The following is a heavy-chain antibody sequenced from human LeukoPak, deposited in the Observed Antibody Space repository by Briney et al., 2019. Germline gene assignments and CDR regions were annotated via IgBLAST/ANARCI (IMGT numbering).Heavy chain of an antibody. CDR2: ISYDGIIE. V-gene: IGHV3-30*04. CDR1: GFAFSSYA. CDR3: ARVRDSSGYLDY. Sequence: GGSLRLSCAASGFAFSSYAMHWVRQAPGKGLEWVAIISYDGIIEDYSDSVKGRFTISRDNAKNSLYLQMNSLRAEDTAVYYCARVRDSSGYLDYWGQGTLVTVSS. J-gene: IGHJ4*02. D-gene: IGHD3-22*01.